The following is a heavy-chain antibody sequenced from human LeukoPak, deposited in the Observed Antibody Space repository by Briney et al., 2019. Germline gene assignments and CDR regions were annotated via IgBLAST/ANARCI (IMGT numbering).Heavy chain of an antibody. CDR3: ARDLVGRIAAAGDKGPYYYYGMDV. V-gene: IGHV4-59*01. CDR2: IYYSGST. Sequence: SETLSLTCTVSGGSIGSYYWSWIRQPPGKGLEWIGYIYYSGSTNYNPSLKSRVTISVDTSKNQFSLKLSSVTAADTAVYYCARDLVGRIAAAGDKGPYYYYGMDVWGQGTTVTVSS. D-gene: IGHD6-13*01. J-gene: IGHJ6*02. CDR1: GGSIGSYY.